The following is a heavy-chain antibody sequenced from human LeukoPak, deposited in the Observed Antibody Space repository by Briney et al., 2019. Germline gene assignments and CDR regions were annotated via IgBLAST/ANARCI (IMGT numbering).Heavy chain of an antibody. J-gene: IGHJ4*02. CDR1: GGSFSGYY. Sequence: PSETLSLTCAVYGGSFSGYYWSWIRQPPGKGLEWIGEINHSGSTNYNPSLKSRVTISVDTSKNQFSLKLTSVTAADTAVYYCARASSGYYPYHYWGQGTLVTVSS. CDR3: ARASSGYYPYHY. CDR2: INHSGST. V-gene: IGHV4-34*01. D-gene: IGHD3-22*01.